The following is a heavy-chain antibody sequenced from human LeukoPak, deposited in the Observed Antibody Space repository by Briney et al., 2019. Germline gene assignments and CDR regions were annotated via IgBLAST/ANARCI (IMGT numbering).Heavy chain of an antibody. V-gene: IGHV4-61*01. CDR2: IYYSGST. CDR1: GGSVSSGSYY. J-gene: IGHJ4*02. Sequence: SETLSLTCTVSGGSVSSGSYYWSWIRQPPGKGLEWIGYIYYSGSTNYNPSLKSRVTISVDTSKNQFSLKLSSVTAADTAVYYCARTKKRLRYLDWLSLYYFDYWGQGTLVTVSS. D-gene: IGHD3-9*01. CDR3: ARTKKRLRYLDWLSLYYFDY.